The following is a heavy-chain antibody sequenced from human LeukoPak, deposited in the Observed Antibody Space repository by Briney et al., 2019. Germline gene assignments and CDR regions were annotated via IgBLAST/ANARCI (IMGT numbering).Heavy chain of an antibody. Sequence: GRSLRLSCAASGFTFSSYGMHWVRQAPGKGLEWVAVISYDGSNKYYADSVKGRFTISRDNSKNTLYLQMNSLRAEDTVVYYCAKESSGWYGGYFDYWGQGTLVTVSS. CDR3: AKESSGWYGGYFDY. CDR1: GFTFSSYG. CDR2: ISYDGSNK. V-gene: IGHV3-30*18. J-gene: IGHJ4*02. D-gene: IGHD6-19*01.